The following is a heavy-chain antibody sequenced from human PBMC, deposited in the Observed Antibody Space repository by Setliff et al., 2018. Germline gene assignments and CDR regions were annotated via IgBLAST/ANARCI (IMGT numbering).Heavy chain of an antibody. V-gene: IGHV3-30*02. D-gene: IGHD3-16*02. CDR3: AKEISGGLIGNGMDV. J-gene: IGHJ6*02. CDR2: IRSDTNNK. CDR1: GFTFSTHG. Sequence: AGGSLRLSCAASGFTFSTHGIHWVRQAPGKGLEWVAFIRSDTNNKYYADFVKGRFTISRDNSKDTLYLQMNSLSIQDTAVYYCAKEISGGLIGNGMDVWGQGTTVTVSS.